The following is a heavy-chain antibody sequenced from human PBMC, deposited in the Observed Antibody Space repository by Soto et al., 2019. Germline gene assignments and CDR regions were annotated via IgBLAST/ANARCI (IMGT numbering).Heavy chain of an antibody. V-gene: IGHV3-33*01. Sequence: QVQLVASGGGVVQPGRSLSLSCVGSGFTFSSYGMHWVRQAPGKGLEWVSVIWYDGSKKAYADSVKGRFTISRDNSKNTLYLQMNSLIAEDAAVYYCARDLFRIDVWGQGTTVTVSS. CDR1: GFTFSSYG. CDR2: IWYDGSKK. CDR3: ARDLFRIDV. J-gene: IGHJ6*02.